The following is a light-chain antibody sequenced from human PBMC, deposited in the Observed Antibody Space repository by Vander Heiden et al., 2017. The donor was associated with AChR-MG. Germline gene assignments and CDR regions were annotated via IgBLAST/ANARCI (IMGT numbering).Light chain of an antibody. Sequence: QSVLTQPPSVSEAPRQRVPIPCSGSGSNIGNNSVNWYQQLPGKAPKLLIYEDDLLPSGVSDRFSGSKSGTSASLAISGLQSEDEAEYYCAAWDDSLNGPVFGGGTKLTVL. CDR1: GSNIGNNS. V-gene: IGLV1-36*01. CDR2: EDD. CDR3: AAWDDSLNGPV. J-gene: IGLJ2*01.